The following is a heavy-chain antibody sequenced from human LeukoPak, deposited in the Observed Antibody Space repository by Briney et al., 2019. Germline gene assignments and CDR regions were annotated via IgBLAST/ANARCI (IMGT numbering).Heavy chain of an antibody. V-gene: IGHV1-2*06. CDR2: INPNSGGT. J-gene: IGHJ4*02. CDR3: ARVGYYESSGYYEY. Sequence: ASVKVTCKASGYTLTDYYMHWVRQAPGQGLEWMGRINPNSGGTNYAQKFQGRVTMTRDTSISTVYMELSRLRSDDTAVYYCARVGYYESSGYYEYWGQGTLVTVSS. CDR1: GYTLTDYY. D-gene: IGHD3-22*01.